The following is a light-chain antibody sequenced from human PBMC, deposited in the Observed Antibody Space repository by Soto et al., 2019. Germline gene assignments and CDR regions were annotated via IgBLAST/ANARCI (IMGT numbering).Light chain of an antibody. Sequence: QSVLTQPPSASGTPGQRVAISCSGSSSNIGSNTVNWYQQLPGMAPKLLIYNNNQRPSGVPDRFSGSKSGTSASLAISGLQSEDEADYYCAAWDDSLNGVVFGGGTKVPVL. V-gene: IGLV1-44*01. CDR1: SSNIGSNT. CDR3: AAWDDSLNGVV. J-gene: IGLJ2*01. CDR2: NNN.